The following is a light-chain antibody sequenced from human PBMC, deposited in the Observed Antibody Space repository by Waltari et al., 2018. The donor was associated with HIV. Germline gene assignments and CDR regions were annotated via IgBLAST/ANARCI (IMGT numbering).Light chain of an antibody. CDR1: QSVRSN. CDR3: QQYNNWPPYT. Sequence: EIVMTQSPATLSVSPGERATLSCRASQSVRSNLAWYQPKPGQATRLVIYDASTRATGIPARFSGSGSGTEFTLTISSLQSEDFAVYYCQQYNNWPPYTFGQGTKLEIK. CDR2: DAS. J-gene: IGKJ2*01. V-gene: IGKV3-15*01.